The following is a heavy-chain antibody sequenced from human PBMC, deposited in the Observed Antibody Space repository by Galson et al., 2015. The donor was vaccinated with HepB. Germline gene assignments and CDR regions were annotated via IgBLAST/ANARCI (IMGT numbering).Heavy chain of an antibody. CDR3: ARDREMSTRWPDYYLHSGMDV. D-gene: IGHD5-24*01. Sequence: SLRLSCAASGFTFSTYTMHWVRQAPGKGLEWVPLTSYDERNKNYADSVKGRFTISRDNSKNTLYLQMNSLRPEDTAVYYCARDREMSTRWPDYYLHSGMDVWGQGTTVTVSS. CDR2: TSYDERNK. CDR1: GFTFSTYT. J-gene: IGHJ6*02. V-gene: IGHV3-30*01.